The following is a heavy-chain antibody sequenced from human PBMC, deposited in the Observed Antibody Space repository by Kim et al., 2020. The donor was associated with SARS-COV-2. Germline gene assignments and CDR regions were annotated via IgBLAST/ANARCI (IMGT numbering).Heavy chain of an antibody. D-gene: IGHD2-2*01. CDR2: MYYSGTT. Sequence: SETLSLTCTVSGDSISAYYWSWIRQPPGKGLEWIGYMYYSGTTKYNPSLKSRVTISVDTSKNQFSLKLSSVTAADTAVYYCAREGPAAPYYYFGVDVWGQGTTLTVSS. CDR1: GDSISAYY. J-gene: IGHJ6*02. CDR3: AREGPAAPYYYFGVDV. V-gene: IGHV4-59*13.